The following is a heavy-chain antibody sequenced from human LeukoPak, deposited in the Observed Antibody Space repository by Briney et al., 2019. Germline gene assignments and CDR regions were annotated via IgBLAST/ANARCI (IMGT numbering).Heavy chain of an antibody. J-gene: IGHJ4*02. D-gene: IGHD1-26*01. CDR3: ARGYGSYYSDY. CDR1: GYTFTSYG. CDR2: ISAYNGNT. V-gene: IGHV1-18*01. Sequence: GASVKVSCKASGYTFTSYGISWVRQAPGQGLERMGWISAYNGNTNYAQKLQSRVTMTTATSTSTAYMELRRLRSDDTAVYFCARGYGSYYSDYWGQGTLVTVSS.